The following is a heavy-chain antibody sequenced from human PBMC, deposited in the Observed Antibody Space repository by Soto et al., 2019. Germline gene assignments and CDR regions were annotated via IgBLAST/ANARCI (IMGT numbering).Heavy chain of an antibody. D-gene: IGHD6-19*01. J-gene: IGHJ3*02. Sequence: GGSLRLSCAASGFTFDDYAMHWVRQAPGKGLEWVSGISWNSGSIGYADSVKGRFTISRDNAKNSLYLQMNSLRAEDTALYYCAKLSSGWYGAFDIWGQGTMVTVSS. CDR2: ISWNSGSI. CDR1: GFTFDDYA. CDR3: AKLSSGWYGAFDI. V-gene: IGHV3-9*01.